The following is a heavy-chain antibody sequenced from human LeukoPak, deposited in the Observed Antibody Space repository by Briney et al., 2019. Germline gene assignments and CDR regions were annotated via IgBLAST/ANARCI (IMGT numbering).Heavy chain of an antibody. CDR2: ISYDGSNK. CDR3: AKGAWIAAAGAVDY. V-gene: IGHV3-30*18. Sequence: GRSLRLSCAASGFTFSSYGMHWVRQAPGKGLEWVAVISYDGSNKYYADSVKGRFTISRDNSKNTLYLQMNSLRAEDTAVYYCAKGAWIAAAGAVDYWGQGTLVTVSS. D-gene: IGHD6-13*01. CDR1: GFTFSSYG. J-gene: IGHJ4*02.